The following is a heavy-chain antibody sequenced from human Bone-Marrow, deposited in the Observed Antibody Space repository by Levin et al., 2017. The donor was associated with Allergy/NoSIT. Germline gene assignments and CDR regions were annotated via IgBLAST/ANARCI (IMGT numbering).Heavy chain of an antibody. J-gene: IGHJ6*02. D-gene: IGHD3-16*02. Sequence: PGGSLRLSCVVSGFPLSHYPMNWVRLAPGKRLEWISHIDTSGRTTYYADSVKGRFTMSRDDAKDSVFLQMSSLRADDTAVYYCASLTFGPVIVMKEMYGLDVWGQGTTVIVSS. V-gene: IGHV3-48*03. CDR1: GFPLSHYP. CDR3: ASLTFGPVIVMKEMYGLDV. CDR2: IDTSGRTT.